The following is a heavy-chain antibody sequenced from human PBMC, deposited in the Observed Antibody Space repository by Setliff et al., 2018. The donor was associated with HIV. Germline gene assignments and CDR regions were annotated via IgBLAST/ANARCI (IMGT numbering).Heavy chain of an antibody. CDR2: IYQPGST. CDR1: GYSISSGYY. Sequence: SETLSLTCSVSGYSISSGYYWGWVRQSPGKGLEWIGSIYQPGSTYYNPSFKRRVTVSLDMSKNQFSLRLASVNAADTAVYYCTRQAWDSKCSGYFSDYWGQGTLVTVSS. CDR3: TRQAWDSKCSGYFSDY. D-gene: IGHD3-22*01. J-gene: IGHJ4*02. V-gene: IGHV4-38-2*02.